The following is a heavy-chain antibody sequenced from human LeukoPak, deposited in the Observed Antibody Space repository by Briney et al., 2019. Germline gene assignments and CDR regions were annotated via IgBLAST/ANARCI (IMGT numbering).Heavy chain of an antibody. D-gene: IGHD1-14*01. Sequence: PLETLSLTCTVSGGPIRSHYLSWIRQPPGKGLEWIGYIYYSGSTNYNPSLKSRVTISVETSKNQFSLKLTSVTAADTAVYYCARYNGALDYWGRGTLVTVSS. CDR2: IYYSGST. J-gene: IGHJ4*01. V-gene: IGHV4-59*11. CDR1: GGPIRSHY. CDR3: ARYNGALDY.